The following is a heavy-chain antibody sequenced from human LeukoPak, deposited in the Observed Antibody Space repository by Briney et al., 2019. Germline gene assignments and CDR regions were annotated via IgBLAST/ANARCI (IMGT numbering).Heavy chain of an antibody. CDR1: GGSISSTTYY. J-gene: IGHJ4*02. Sequence: SETLSLTCTVSGGSISSTTYYWAWIRQPPGKGLEWIGSIYYSGSSYYNPSLKSRVTMSVDTSKNQFSLRLSSVSAADTAVYYCAKRAFYYGSGSFHPVDYWGQGTLVTVSS. CDR2: IYYSGSS. V-gene: IGHV4-39*01. CDR3: AKRAFYYGSGSFHPVDY. D-gene: IGHD3-10*01.